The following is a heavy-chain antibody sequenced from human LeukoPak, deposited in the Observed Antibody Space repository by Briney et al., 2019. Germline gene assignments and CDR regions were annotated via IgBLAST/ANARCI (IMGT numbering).Heavy chain of an antibody. CDR2: INQDGSDK. CDR3: ARDQLGTFDY. J-gene: IGHJ4*02. D-gene: IGHD1-1*01. V-gene: IGHV3-7*01. Sequence: GGSLRLSCTTSGLTFSNYWMTWVRQAPGKGLEWVANINQDGSDKNYVDSVKGRFTISRDNTKNSLYLQMNSLRAEDTAVYYCARDQLGTFDYRGQGTLVTVSS. CDR1: GLTFSNYW.